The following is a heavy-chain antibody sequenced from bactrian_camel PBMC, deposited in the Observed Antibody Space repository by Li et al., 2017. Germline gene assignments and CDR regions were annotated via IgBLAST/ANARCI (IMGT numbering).Heavy chain of an antibody. CDR1: GHTYNYNF. CDR3: AARGPYCYTKLSVRDFTY. D-gene: IGHD2*01. CDR2: IDSDGIA. Sequence: QLVESGGGSVQAGGSLRLSCAASGHTYNYNFMGWFRQAPGKEREGVAAIDSDGIASYADSVKGRFIISQDNAKKTVYLQMNSLKPEDTAMYYCAARGPYCYTKLSVRDFTYWGQGTQVTVS. V-gene: IGHV3S53*01. J-gene: IGHJ6*01.